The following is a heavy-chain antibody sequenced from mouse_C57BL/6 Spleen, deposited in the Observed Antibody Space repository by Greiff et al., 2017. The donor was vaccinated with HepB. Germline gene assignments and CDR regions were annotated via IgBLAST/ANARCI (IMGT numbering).Heavy chain of an antibody. Sequence: VQLQESGAELVRPGTSVKVSCKASGYAFTNYLIEWVKQRPGQGLEWIGVINPGSGGTNYNEKFKGKATLTADKSSSTAYMQLSSLTSEDSAVYFCARGTTVVDGAMDYWGQGTSVTVSS. CDR3: ARGTTVVDGAMDY. CDR1: GYAFTNYL. J-gene: IGHJ4*01. CDR2: INPGSGGT. D-gene: IGHD1-1*01. V-gene: IGHV1-54*01.